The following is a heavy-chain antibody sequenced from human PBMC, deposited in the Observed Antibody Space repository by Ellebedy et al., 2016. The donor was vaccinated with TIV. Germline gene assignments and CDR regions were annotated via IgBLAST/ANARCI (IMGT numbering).Heavy chain of an antibody. Sequence: MPSETLSLTCTVSGGSISSYFWTWIRQPPGKGLEWIGDTYYSGNTYYNPSLKSRASMSVDTSYHHFPLRLNSVTAADTAVYYCVRGRGIAVAGTYEETWFDPWGQGTLVTVSS. J-gene: IGHJ5*02. V-gene: IGHV4-59*01. D-gene: IGHD6-19*01. CDR3: VRGRGIAVAGTYEETWFDP. CDR2: TYYSGNT. CDR1: GGSISSYF.